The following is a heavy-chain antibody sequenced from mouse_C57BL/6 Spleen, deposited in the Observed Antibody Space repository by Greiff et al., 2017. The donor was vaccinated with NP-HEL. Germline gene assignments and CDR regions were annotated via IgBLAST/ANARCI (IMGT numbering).Heavy chain of an antibody. D-gene: IGHD1-1*01. CDR3: ARPYGSEKAWFAY. CDR1: GFTFSSYT. CDR2: ISGGGGNT. Sequence: EVQVVESGGGLVKPGGSLKLSCAASGFTFSSYTMSWVRQTPEKRLEWVATISGGGGNTYYPDSVKGRFTISRDNAKNTLYLQMSSLKSEDTALYCCARPYGSEKAWFAYWGQGTLVTVSA. V-gene: IGHV5-9*01. J-gene: IGHJ3*01.